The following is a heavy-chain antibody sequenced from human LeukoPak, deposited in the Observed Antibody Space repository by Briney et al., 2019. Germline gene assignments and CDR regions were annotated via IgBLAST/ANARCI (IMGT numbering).Heavy chain of an antibody. V-gene: IGHV4-38-2*02. CDR1: GYSISSGYY. CDR2: IYHSGST. J-gene: IGHJ4*02. Sequence: PSETLSLTCTVSGYSISSGYYWGWIRQPPGKGLEWIGSIYHSGSTYYNPSLKSRVTISVDTSKNQFSLKLSSVTAADTAVYYCAGGYYDYVWGSYRYFGYWGQGTLVTVSS. D-gene: IGHD3-16*02. CDR3: AGGYYDYVWGSYRYFGY.